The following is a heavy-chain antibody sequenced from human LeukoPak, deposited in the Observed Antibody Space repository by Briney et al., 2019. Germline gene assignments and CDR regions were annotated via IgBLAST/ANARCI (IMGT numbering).Heavy chain of an antibody. CDR3: ARGPCSSTSCYRWSGWFDP. CDR1: GGSISSGGYY. CDR2: IYYSGST. Sequence: SETLSLTCTVSGGSISSGGYYWSWIRQHPGKGLEWTGYIYYSGSTYYNPSLKSRVTISVDTSKNQFSLKLSSVTAADTAVYYCARGPCSSTSCYRWSGWFDPWGQGTLVTVSS. J-gene: IGHJ5*02. V-gene: IGHV4-31*03. D-gene: IGHD2-2*01.